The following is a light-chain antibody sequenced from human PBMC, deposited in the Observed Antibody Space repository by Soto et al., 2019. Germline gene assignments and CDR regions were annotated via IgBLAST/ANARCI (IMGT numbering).Light chain of an antibody. J-gene: IGLJ3*02. CDR1: SSDVGGYNY. Sequence: QSALTQPPSASGSPGQSVTIXXTGTSSDVGGYNYVSWYQQHPGKAPKLMIYEVSERPSGVPDRFSGSKSGNTASLTVSGLQAEDEADYYCSSYAGSNNVVFGGGTKLTVL. V-gene: IGLV2-8*01. CDR2: EVS. CDR3: SSYAGSNNVV.